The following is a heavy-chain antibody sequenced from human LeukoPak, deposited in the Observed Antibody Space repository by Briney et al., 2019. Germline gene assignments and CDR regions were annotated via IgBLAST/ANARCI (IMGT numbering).Heavy chain of an antibody. J-gene: IGHJ4*02. D-gene: IGHD4-17*01. V-gene: IGHV3-23*01. CDR2: ISPTGEGT. Sequence: GGSLRLSCAASGFAFSNTGMTWVRQAPGRGLEWVSTISPTGEGTHYADSVKGRFTISRDNSKNTLSLEMNSLGADDTATYYCARDAGGAWPFDYWGQGTRVIVSS. CDR1: GFAFSNTG. CDR3: ARDAGGAWPFDY.